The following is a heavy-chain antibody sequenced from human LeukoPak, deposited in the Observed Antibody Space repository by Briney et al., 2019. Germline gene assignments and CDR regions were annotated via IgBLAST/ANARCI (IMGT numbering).Heavy chain of an antibody. D-gene: IGHD5-24*01. CDR2: ISSNGGST. CDR1: GFTFSSYA. V-gene: IGHV3-64*01. Sequence: PGGSLRLSCAASGFTFSSYAMHWVRQAPGKGLEYVSAISSNGGSTYYANSVKGRFTISRDNSKNTLYLQMGSLRAEDMAVYYCARSNDGYLITYYFDYWGQGTLVTVSS. J-gene: IGHJ4*02. CDR3: ARSNDGYLITYYFDY.